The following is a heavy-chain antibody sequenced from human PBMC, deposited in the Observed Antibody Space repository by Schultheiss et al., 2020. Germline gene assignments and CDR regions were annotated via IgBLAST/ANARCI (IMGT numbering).Heavy chain of an antibody. Sequence: SATLSLTCTVSGGSISSYYWSWIRQPPGKGLEWIGYIYYSGSTNYNPSLKSRVTISVDTSKNQFSLKLSSVTAADTAVYYCARGTSCSDGTCRFDYWGQGTLVTGSS. CDR2: IYYSGST. CDR1: GGSISSYY. CDR3: ARGTSCSDGTCRFDY. J-gene: IGHJ4*02. D-gene: IGHD2-15*01. V-gene: IGHV4-59*12.